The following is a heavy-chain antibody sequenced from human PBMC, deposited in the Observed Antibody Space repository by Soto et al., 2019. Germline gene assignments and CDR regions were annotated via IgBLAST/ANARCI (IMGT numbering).Heavy chain of an antibody. J-gene: IGHJ4*02. Sequence: SETLSLTCAVSSGSIDNFYWWSWVRQSPGKGLEWIGETSHDGVTNYNPSLEGRVTISVDTSKNQFSLKLSSVTAADTAVYYCARSKITIFGVVPSQYYFDYWGQGTLVTVSS. V-gene: IGHV4-4*02. CDR2: TSHDGVT. CDR3: ARSKITIFGVVPSQYYFDY. CDR1: SGSIDNFYW. D-gene: IGHD3-3*01.